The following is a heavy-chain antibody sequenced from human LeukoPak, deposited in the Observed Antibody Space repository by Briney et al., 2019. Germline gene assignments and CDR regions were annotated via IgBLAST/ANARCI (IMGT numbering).Heavy chain of an antibody. V-gene: IGHV3-21*01. J-gene: IGHJ4*02. CDR1: GFTFSSYS. CDR3: VREAAATLFDY. CDR2: ISSGSSYI. D-gene: IGHD1-26*01. Sequence: GGSLRLSCAASGFTFSSYSMNWVRQAPGKGLEWVSSISSGSSYIYYADSVKGRFTISRDNAKNSLYLQMNSLRAEDTAVYYCVREAAATLFDYWGQGTLVTVSS.